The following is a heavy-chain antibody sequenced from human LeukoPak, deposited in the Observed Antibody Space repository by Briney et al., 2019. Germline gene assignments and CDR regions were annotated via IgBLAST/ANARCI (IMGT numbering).Heavy chain of an antibody. J-gene: IGHJ4*02. Sequence: GGSLRLSCAASGFTFSSYEMNWVRQAPGKGLEWVSYISSSGSTIYYADSVKGRFTISRDNAKNSLYLQMNSLRAEDMAVYYCARANRAYYFDYWGQGTLVTVSS. V-gene: IGHV3-48*03. CDR2: ISSSGSTI. CDR3: ARANRAYYFDY. D-gene: IGHD3-16*01. CDR1: GFTFSSYE.